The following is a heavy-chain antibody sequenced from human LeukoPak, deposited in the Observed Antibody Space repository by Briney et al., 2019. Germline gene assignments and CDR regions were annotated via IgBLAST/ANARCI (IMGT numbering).Heavy chain of an antibody. Sequence: GESLKISCKGSGYRFTSYWIGWVRPMPGKGLEGMGIIYPGDSDTRYSPSFQGQVTISADKSISTAYLQWSSLKASDTAMYYCARICDLVYFDYWGQGTLVTVSS. CDR1: GYRFTSYW. J-gene: IGHJ4*02. CDR3: ARICDLVYFDY. D-gene: IGHD6-6*01. CDR2: IYPGDSDT. V-gene: IGHV5-51*01.